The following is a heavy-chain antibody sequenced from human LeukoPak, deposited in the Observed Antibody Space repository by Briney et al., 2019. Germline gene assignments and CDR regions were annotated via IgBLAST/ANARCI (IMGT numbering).Heavy chain of an antibody. CDR1: GFTFSSYA. D-gene: IGHD6-19*01. J-gene: IGHJ5*02. V-gene: IGHV3-30*04. CDR2: IRFDATDT. Sequence: GGSLRLSCAASGFTFSSYAMHWVRQSPDKGLQWVAFIRFDATDTYYSESVKGRFTISRDNSKNTMYLQMRSLRSDDSAVYYCAKTSKGYTTGWQMTMGSWGQGTLVTVSS. CDR3: AKTSKGYTTGWQMTMGS.